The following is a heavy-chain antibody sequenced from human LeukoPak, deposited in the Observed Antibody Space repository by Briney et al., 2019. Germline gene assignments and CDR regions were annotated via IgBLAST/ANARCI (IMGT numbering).Heavy chain of an antibody. V-gene: IGHV3-30*02. CDR1: GFTFRNYA. D-gene: IGHD2-21*01. Sequence: GGSLRLSCATSGFTFRNYAMHWGRQSPRKGLGWVAFIRANGVADYHSDSVKGRLTIYRDNSKNTLYLQMNSLRAEDTAVYYCAKDREGIVVVIGDWGQGTLVTVSS. J-gene: IGHJ4*02. CDR3: AKDREGIVVVIGD. CDR2: IRANGVAD.